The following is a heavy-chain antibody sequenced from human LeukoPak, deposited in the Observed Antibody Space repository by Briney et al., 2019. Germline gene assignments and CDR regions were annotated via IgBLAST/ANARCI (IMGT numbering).Heavy chain of an antibody. CDR3: ATDQRGAGLGFRYGSGSYNGMDV. V-gene: IGHV1-24*01. D-gene: IGHD3-10*01. CDR1: GYTLTELS. J-gene: IGHJ6*02. Sequence: ASVKVSCKVSGYTLTELSMRWVRQTPGKGLEWMGGFDPEDGETLYAQKFQGRVTMTEDTSTDTAYMEVSSLRSEDTAVYYCATDQRGAGLGFRYGSGSYNGMDVWGQGTTVIVSS. CDR2: FDPEDGET.